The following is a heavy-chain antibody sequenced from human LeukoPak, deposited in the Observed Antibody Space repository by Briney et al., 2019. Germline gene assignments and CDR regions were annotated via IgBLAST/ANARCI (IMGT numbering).Heavy chain of an antibody. Sequence: GGSLRLSCAASGFTFSSYAMSWVRQAPGKGLEWVSAISGSGGSTYYADSVNGRFTISRDNSKNTLYLQMNSLRAEDTAVYYCAKEGAGGGYDLYYYYGMDVWGKGTTVTVSS. CDR2: ISGSGGST. D-gene: IGHD5-12*01. J-gene: IGHJ6*04. CDR3: AKEGAGGGYDLYYYYGMDV. CDR1: GFTFSSYA. V-gene: IGHV3-23*01.